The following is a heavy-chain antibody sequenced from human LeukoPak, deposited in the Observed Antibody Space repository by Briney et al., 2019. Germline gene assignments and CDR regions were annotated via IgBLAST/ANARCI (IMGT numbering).Heavy chain of an antibody. CDR1: GFTFSSYA. V-gene: IGHV3-9*01. J-gene: IGHJ4*02. CDR3: AKGQWLANFDY. D-gene: IGHD6-19*01. CDR2: ISWNSGSI. Sequence: PGGSLRLSCAASGFTFSSYAMHWVRQAPGKGLEWVSGISWNSGSIGYADSVKGRFTISRDNAKNSLYLQMNSLRAEDTALYYCAKGQWLANFDYWGQGTLVTVSS.